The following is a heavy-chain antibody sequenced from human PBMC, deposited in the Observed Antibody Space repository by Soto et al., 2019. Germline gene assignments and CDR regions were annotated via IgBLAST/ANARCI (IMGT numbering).Heavy chain of an antibody. CDR3: AREGGSSSDYYYYGMDV. V-gene: IGHV3-30-3*01. J-gene: IGHJ6*02. CDR2: ISYDGSNK. D-gene: IGHD6-6*01. Sequence: GGSLRLSCAASGFTFSSYAMHWVRQAPGKGLEWVAVISYDGSNKYYADSVKGRFTISRDNSKNTLYLQMNSLRAEDTAVYYCAREGGSSSDYYYYGMDVWGQGTTVTVSS. CDR1: GFTFSSYA.